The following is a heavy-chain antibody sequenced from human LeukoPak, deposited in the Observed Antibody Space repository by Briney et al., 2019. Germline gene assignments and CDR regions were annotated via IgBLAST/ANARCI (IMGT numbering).Heavy chain of an antibody. CDR2: IYYSGST. V-gene: IGHV4-31*03. CDR1: GGSISSGGYY. D-gene: IGHD6-19*01. CDR3: ARVPRWLGDPNFDY. J-gene: IGHJ4*02. Sequence: SETLSLTCTVSGGSISSGGYYWSWIRQHPGKGLEWIGYIYYSGSTYYNPSLKSRVTISVDTSKNQFSLKLSSVTAADTAVYYCARVPRWLGDPNFDYWGQGTLVTVSS.